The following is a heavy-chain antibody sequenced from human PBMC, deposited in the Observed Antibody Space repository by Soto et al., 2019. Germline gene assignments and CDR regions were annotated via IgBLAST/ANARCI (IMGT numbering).Heavy chain of an antibody. CDR3: AREARGFYDFLTGSNVDH. CDR2: INPSGGST. CDR1: GYTFTSYY. V-gene: IGHV1-46*03. D-gene: IGHD3-9*01. J-gene: IGHJ4*02. Sequence: VASVKVSCKASGYTFTSYYMHWVRQAPGQGLEWMGIINPSGGSTSYAQKFQGRVTMTRDTSTSTVYMELSSLRSEDTAVYYCAREARGFYDFLTGSNVDHWVKGTLVTVPS.